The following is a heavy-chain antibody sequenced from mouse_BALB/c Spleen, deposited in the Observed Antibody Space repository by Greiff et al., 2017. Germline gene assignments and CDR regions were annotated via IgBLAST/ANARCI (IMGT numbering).Heavy chain of an antibody. J-gene: IGHJ3*01. D-gene: IGHD2-4*01. Sequence: EVQLQQSGGGLVKPGGSLKLSCAASGFTFSSYAMSWVRQSPEKRLEWVAEISSGGSYTYYPDTVTGRFTISRDNAKNTLYLEMSSLRSEDTAMYYCARIYYDYDDVSRAYWGQGTLVTVSA. CDR1: GFTFSSYA. V-gene: IGHV5-9-4*01. CDR2: ISSGGSYT. CDR3: ARIYYDYDDVSRAY.